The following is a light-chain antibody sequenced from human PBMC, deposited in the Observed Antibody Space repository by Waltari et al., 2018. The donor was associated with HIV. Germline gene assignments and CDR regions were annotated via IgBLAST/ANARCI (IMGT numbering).Light chain of an antibody. J-gene: IGLJ3*02. CDR2: SNS. Sequence: QSVLTQSPSASGTPGQRATISCSGVPPNIGSNSVSWYQQVPGTAPQLFMFSNSLRPSGVPDRFSGSKSVTSASLSISGLQSEDEADYYCETWDDTLDGPVFGGGTRLTVL. CDR3: ETWDDTLDGPV. V-gene: IGLV1-44*01. CDR1: PPNIGSNS.